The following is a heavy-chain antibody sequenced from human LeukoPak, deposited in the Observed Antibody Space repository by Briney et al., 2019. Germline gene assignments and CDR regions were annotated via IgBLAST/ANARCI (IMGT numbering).Heavy chain of an antibody. CDR2: ISSSSSTI. CDR1: GFTFSSYS. Sequence: PGGSLRLSCAASGFTFSSYSMNWVRQAPGKGVEWVSYISSSSSTIYYADSVKGRFTISRDNAKNSLYLQMNSLRAEDTAVYYCAKELYCTNGVCSNYFDYWGQGTLVTVSS. D-gene: IGHD2-8*01. J-gene: IGHJ4*02. V-gene: IGHV3-48*01. CDR3: AKELYCTNGVCSNYFDY.